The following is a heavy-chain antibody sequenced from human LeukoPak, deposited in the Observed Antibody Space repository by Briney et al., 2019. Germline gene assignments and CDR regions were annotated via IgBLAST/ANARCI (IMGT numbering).Heavy chain of an antibody. Sequence: SETLCLTCTVSGVSISRYYWSWIRQPPGKGLEWIGNIYHSGSPNYNPSLKSRVTIAVDTSKNQFSLNLSSVTAADTAVYYCARWAYSTSSRAFDIWGQGTMVTVSS. CDR3: ARWAYSTSSRAFDI. J-gene: IGHJ3*02. CDR1: GVSISRYY. D-gene: IGHD6-6*01. V-gene: IGHV4-59*01. CDR2: IYHSGSP.